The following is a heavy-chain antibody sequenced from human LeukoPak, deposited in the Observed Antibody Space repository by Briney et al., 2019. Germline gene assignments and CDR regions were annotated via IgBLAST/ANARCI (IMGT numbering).Heavy chain of an antibody. CDR2: INHSGST. D-gene: IGHD4-17*01. J-gene: IGHJ5*02. V-gene: IGHV4-34*01. Sequence: SETLSLTCAVYGGSFSGYYWSWIRQPPGKGLEWIGEINHSGSTNYNPSLKSRVTISVDTSKNQFSLKLNSVTAADTAVYYCARDRGDYGYNWFDPWGQGTLVTVSS. CDR3: ARDRGDYGYNWFDP. CDR1: GGSFSGYY.